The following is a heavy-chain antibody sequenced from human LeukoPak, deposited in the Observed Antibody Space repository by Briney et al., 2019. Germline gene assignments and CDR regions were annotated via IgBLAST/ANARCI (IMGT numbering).Heavy chain of an antibody. J-gene: IGHJ6*02. V-gene: IGHV3-66*01. D-gene: IGHD1-26*01. CDR2: IYSGGSP. CDR3: ARGIGGSYPLGYYYYGMDV. Sequence: GGSLRLSCAASGFIVSSNYMSWVCQAPGKGLEWVSVIYSGGSPYYADSMRGRFTVSRDTSKNTLYLQMNSLRADDTAVYYCARGIGGSYPLGYYYYGMDVWGQGTTVTVSS. CDR1: GFIVSSNY.